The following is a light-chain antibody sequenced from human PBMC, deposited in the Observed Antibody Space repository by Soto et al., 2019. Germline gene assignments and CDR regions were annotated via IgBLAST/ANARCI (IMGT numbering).Light chain of an antibody. CDR2: DVS. V-gene: IGLV2-14*01. Sequence: QSVLTQPPSMSAAPGQNVTISCSGSSANIGNTYISWYQHHPGKVPKLMIYDVSNRPSGVSNRFSGSKSGNTASLTISGLQAEDEADYYCSSYSSSSTLLLFGGGTKLTVL. CDR3: SSYSSSSTLLL. CDR1: SANIGNTY. J-gene: IGLJ2*01.